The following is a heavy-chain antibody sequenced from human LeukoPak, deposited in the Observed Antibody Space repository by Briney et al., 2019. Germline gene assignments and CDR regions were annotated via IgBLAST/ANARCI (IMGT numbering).Heavy chain of an antibody. V-gene: IGHV1-18*01. CDR1: GYTFNRYG. J-gene: IGHJ4*02. Sequence: ASVKVSCKASGYTFNRYGITWVRQAPGQGLEWMGWVSGYNGNTNYAQKLQGRVTMTTDTSTSTAYMELRSLRSDDTAMYYCARDYGYGVTVMISDDYWGQGTRVTVSS. CDR3: ARDYGYGVTVMISDDY. D-gene: IGHD5-12*01. CDR2: VSGYNGNT.